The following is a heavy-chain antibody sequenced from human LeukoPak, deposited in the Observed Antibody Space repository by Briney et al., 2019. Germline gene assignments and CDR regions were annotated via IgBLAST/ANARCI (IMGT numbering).Heavy chain of an antibody. J-gene: IGHJ4*02. CDR2: ISASSSYI. Sequence: GGSLRLSCVASGFTFSSYSMIWVRQAPGKGLEWVSSISASSSYIYYADSVKGRFTISRDNVKNSLYLQMNSLRAEDTAVYYCARPENCSSTSCYDFKFWGQGALVTVSS. V-gene: IGHV3-21*01. CDR1: GFTFSSYS. CDR3: ARPENCSSTSCYDFKF. D-gene: IGHD2-2*01.